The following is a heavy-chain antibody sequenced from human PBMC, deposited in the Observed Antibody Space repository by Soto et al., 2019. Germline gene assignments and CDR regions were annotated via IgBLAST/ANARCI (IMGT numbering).Heavy chain of an antibody. Sequence: ETLSLTCTVSGGPISSSTYYWGWIRQPPGKGLEWVGNIFYSGSTYYNPSLRSRVTISVDTSKNQFSLKLSSVTAADTAVYYCARRPGGGSCDYWGPGTLVTVSS. V-gene: IGHV4-39*01. CDR3: ARRPGGGSCDY. CDR2: IFYSGST. CDR1: GGPISSSTYY. D-gene: IGHD2-15*01. J-gene: IGHJ4*02.